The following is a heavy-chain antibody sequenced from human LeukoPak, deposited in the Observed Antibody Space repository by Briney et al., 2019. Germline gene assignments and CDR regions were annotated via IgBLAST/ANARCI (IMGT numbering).Heavy chain of an antibody. V-gene: IGHV4-39*01. J-gene: IGHJ6*03. CDR1: GGSISSSSYY. Sequence: SSETLSLTCTVSGGSISSSSYYWGWIRQPPGKGLEWIGSIYYSGSTYYNPSLKSRVTISVDTSKNQFSLKLSSVTAADTAVYYCARRGRLGYYMDVWGKGTTVTISS. D-gene: IGHD3-22*01. CDR3: ARRGRLGYYMDV. CDR2: IYYSGST.